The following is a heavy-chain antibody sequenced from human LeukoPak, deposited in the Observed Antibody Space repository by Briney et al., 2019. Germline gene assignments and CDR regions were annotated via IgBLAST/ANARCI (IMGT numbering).Heavy chain of an antibody. CDR1: GYTFTGYY. CDR3: AMVRGESGAIDY. V-gene: IGHV1-2*02. D-gene: IGHD3-10*01. CDR2: INPNSGGT. Sequence: ASVKVSCKASGYTFTGYYMHWVRQAPGQGLEWMGWINPNSGGTNYAQKFQGRVIMTMDTSISTAYMELSRLRSEDTAVYYCAMVRGESGAIDYWGQGTLVTVSS. J-gene: IGHJ4*02.